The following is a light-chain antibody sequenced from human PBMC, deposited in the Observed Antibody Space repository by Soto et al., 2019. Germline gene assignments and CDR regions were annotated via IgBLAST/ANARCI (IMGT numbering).Light chain of an antibody. CDR3: QQRSNWLT. Sequence: EIVLTQSPATLSLSPGEIATLSFRASQSVISYLAWYQHKPGQAPRLLIYDASNRATGIPARFSGSGSGTDFTLTISSLEPEDFAVYYCQQRSNWLTFGGGTKVDIK. J-gene: IGKJ4*01. V-gene: IGKV3-11*01. CDR1: QSVISY. CDR2: DAS.